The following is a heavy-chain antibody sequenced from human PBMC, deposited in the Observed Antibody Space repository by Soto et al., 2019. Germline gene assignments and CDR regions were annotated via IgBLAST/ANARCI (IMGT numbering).Heavy chain of an antibody. CDR1: GFNFADYA. CDR3: TRPGAIIGYYYPTD. D-gene: IGHD3-22*01. CDR2: IRSKDHGGTT. J-gene: IGHJ4*02. V-gene: IGHV3-49*03. Sequence: EVQLVESGGDLVQPGRSLRLSCTASGFNFADYAMSWFRQAPGKGLEWVSFIRSKDHGGTTDYAASVKGRFTISRDDSKSIAYLQMNSLKTEDTAVYYCTRPGAIIGYYYPTDWGQGTLVTVSS.